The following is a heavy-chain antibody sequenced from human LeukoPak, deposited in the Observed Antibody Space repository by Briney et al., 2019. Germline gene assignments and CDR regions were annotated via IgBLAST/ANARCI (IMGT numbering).Heavy chain of an antibody. CDR3: MRHPLETYVSDWFDP. CDR1: GGSISSSSYY. V-gene: IGHV4-39*01. Sequence: PSETLSLTCIVSGGSISSSSYYWGWIRQPPGKGLEWIGSIYYSGNTYYNPSLKSRVTISVDTSKNQFSLRLSSVTAADTAIYYCMRHPLETYVSDWFDPWGQGTLVTVSS. J-gene: IGHJ5*02. D-gene: IGHD3-10*02. CDR2: IYYSGNT.